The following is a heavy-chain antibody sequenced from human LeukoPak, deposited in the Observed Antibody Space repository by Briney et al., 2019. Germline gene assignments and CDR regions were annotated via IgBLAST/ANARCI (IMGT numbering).Heavy chain of an antibody. CDR3: AQTYCSSTRCYPGAFDI. D-gene: IGHD2-2*01. CDR2: INAGNGNT. V-gene: IGHV1-3*01. Sequence: GASVKVSCKASGYTFTSYAMHWVRRAPGQRLEWMGWINAGNGNTKYSQKFQDRVTITRDTSASTAYMELSSLRSEDTAVYYCAQTYCSSTRCYPGAFDIWGQGTMVTVSS. CDR1: GYTFTSYA. J-gene: IGHJ3*02.